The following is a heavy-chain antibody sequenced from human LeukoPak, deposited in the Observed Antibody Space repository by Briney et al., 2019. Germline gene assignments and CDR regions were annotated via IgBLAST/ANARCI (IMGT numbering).Heavy chain of an antibody. D-gene: IGHD5-18*01. CDR2: IYYSGST. Sequence: SETLSLTCTVSGGSISSYYWSWIRQPPGKGLEWIGYIYYSGSTNYNPSLKSRVTISVDTSKNQFSLKLSSVTAADTAVYYCAREGTGDTAMAFDYWGQGTLVTVSS. J-gene: IGHJ4*02. CDR1: GGSISSYY. V-gene: IGHV4-59*01. CDR3: AREGTGDTAMAFDY.